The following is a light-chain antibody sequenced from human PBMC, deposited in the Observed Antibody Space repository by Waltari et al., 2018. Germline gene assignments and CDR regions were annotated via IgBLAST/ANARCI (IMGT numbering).Light chain of an antibody. Sequence: DIQLTQSPSSLSASVGDRVTINCRASQDINGALAWFQHQPGKAPKTLIYDISTRQSGVPSRFGGSGSGTDFTLTIDSLQPDDFATYYCQHYYYYPFTFGGGTKVQTK. CDR1: QDINGA. V-gene: IGKV1-16*01. CDR3: QHYYYYPFT. CDR2: DIS. J-gene: IGKJ4*01.